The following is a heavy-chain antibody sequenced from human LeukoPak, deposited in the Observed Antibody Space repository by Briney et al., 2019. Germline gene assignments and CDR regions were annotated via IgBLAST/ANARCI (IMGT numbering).Heavy chain of an antibody. J-gene: IGHJ3*02. CDR1: GFTFSSYS. CDR3: AREGYDSSGYYYLGAFDI. CDR2: ISSSSSTI. D-gene: IGHD3-22*01. V-gene: IGHV3-48*01. Sequence: GGSLRLSCAGSGFTFSSYSMNWVRQAPGKGLEWVSYISSSSSTIYYADSVKGRFTISRDNAKNSLYLQMNSLRAEDTAVYYCAREGYDSSGYYYLGAFDIWGQGTMVTVSS.